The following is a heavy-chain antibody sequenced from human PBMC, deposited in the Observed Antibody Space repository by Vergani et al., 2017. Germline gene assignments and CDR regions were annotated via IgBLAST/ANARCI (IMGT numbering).Heavy chain of an antibody. D-gene: IGHD1-14*01. CDR3: ARDSQGWNHDY. J-gene: IGHJ4*02. Sequence: EVQLVESGGGLVQTGGSLRISCAASGFTFSSYGMNWVRQAPGNGLEWVSYISGSSSTTHYADSVKGRFTISRDDAKNSLYLQMNSLRAEDTAVYYCARDSQGWNHDYWGQGTLVTVSS. CDR2: ISGSSSTT. CDR1: GFTFSSYG. V-gene: IGHV3-48*01.